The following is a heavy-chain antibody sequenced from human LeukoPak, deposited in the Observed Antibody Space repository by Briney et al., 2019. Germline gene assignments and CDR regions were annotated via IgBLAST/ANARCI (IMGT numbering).Heavy chain of an antibody. CDR2: IIPILGIA. J-gene: IGHJ4*02. Sequence: SVKVSCKASGGTFSSYTISWLRQAPGQGLEWMGRIIPILGIANYAQKFQGRVTITADKSTSTAYMELSSLRSEDTAVYYCAREPLGCGGDCHFDFWGQGTLVTVSS. CDR3: AREPLGCGGDCHFDF. CDR1: GGTFSSYT. V-gene: IGHV1-69*04. D-gene: IGHD2-21*02.